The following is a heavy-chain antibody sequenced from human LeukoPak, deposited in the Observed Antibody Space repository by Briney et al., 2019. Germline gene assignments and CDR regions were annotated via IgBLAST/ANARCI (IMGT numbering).Heavy chain of an antibody. V-gene: IGHV3-66*01. CDR1: GFTVSSNY. J-gene: IGHJ6*03. Sequence: GGSLRLSCAASGFTVSSNYMSWVRQAPGKGLEWVSVIYSGGSTYYADSVKGRFTISRDNSKNTPYLQMNSLRAEDTAVYYCAKYSYRYYYYMDVWGKGTTVTISS. CDR3: AKYSYRYYYYMDV. D-gene: IGHD5-18*01. CDR2: IYSGGST.